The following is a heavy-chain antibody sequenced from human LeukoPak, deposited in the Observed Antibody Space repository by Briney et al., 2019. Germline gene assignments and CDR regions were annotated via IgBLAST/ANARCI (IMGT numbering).Heavy chain of an antibody. J-gene: IGHJ5*02. D-gene: IGHD2-2*01. CDR2: IYNGGST. V-gene: IGHV3-53*01. Sequence: PGGSLRLSCAASGFTVSSNYMSWVRQAPGKGLEWVSVIYNGGSTYYADSVKGRFTISRDNSKTTLYLQMNSLRAEDTAVYYCARELRYCSSTSCLDWFDPWGQGTLVTVSS. CDR1: GFTVSSNY. CDR3: ARELRYCSSTSCLDWFDP.